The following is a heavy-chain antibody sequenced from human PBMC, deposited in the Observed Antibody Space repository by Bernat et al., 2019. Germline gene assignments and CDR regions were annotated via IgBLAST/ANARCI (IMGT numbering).Heavy chain of an antibody. Sequence: QVQLQESGPGLVKPSQTLSLTCTVSGGSISSGCYYWSWIRQHPGKGLEWIGYIYYSGSTYYNPSLKSRVTISVDTSKNQFSLKLSSVTAADTAVYYCARSELNYYDSSGPFDYWGQGTLVTVSS. D-gene: IGHD3-22*01. CDR1: GGSISSGCYY. J-gene: IGHJ4*02. V-gene: IGHV4-31*03. CDR3: ARSELNYYDSSGPFDY. CDR2: IYYSGST.